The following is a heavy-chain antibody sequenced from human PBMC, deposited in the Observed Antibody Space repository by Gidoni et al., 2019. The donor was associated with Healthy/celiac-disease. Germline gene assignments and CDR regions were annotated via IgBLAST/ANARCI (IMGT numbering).Heavy chain of an antibody. CDR2: INHSGRT. J-gene: IGHJ4*02. D-gene: IGHD6-19*01. CDR3: ARGIVRYSSGWFDY. Sequence: QVQLQQWGAGRLKPSETLSLTCAVYGGSFSGYYWSWSRQPPGKGLEWIGEINHSGRTNYNPSLKSRVTRSVDTSKNQFSLKLSSVTAADTAVYYCARGIVRYSSGWFDYWGQGTLVTVSS. CDR1: GGSFSGYY. V-gene: IGHV4-34*01.